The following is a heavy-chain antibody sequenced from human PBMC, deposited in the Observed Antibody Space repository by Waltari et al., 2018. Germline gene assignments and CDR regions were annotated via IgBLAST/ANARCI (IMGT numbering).Heavy chain of an antibody. CDR2: MYYSGST. D-gene: IGHD2-15*01. J-gene: IGHJ4*02. V-gene: IGHV4-39*01. Sequence: QLQLQESGPGLVKASETLSLTCTVSGDSISSSSYYWGWVLQPPGKGLEWIGNMYYSGSTYYNPSLKSRVTISGDTSKSQFSLKLSSVTAEDTAMYYCVRHARTTSGGKHFDHWGQGMLVTVSP. CDR1: GDSISSSSYY. CDR3: VRHARTTSGGKHFDH.